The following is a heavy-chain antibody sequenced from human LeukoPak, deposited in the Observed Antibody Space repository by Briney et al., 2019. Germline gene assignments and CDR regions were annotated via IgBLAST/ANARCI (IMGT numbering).Heavy chain of an antibody. CDR3: AKDPRAHTYGWSWRYFDY. D-gene: IGHD5-18*01. J-gene: IGHJ4*02. Sequence: PGGSLRLSCAASGFTFSSYWMHWVRQAPGKGLVWVSRINSDGSSTSYADSVKGRFTISRDNAKNTLYLQMNSLRAEDTAVYYCAKDPRAHTYGWSWRYFDYWGQGTLVTVSS. CDR1: GFTFSSYW. CDR2: INSDGSST. V-gene: IGHV3-74*01.